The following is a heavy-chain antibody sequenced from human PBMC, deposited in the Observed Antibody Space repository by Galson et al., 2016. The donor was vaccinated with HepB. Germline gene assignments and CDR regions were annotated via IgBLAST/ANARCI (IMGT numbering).Heavy chain of an antibody. CDR1: GYSFTSDG. D-gene: IGHD2-15*01. J-gene: IGHJ4*02. CDR3: AREGVCSDGSCYSGFDY. V-gene: IGHV1-18*04. Sequence: SVKVSCKASGYSFTSDGISWVRQAPGQGLEWMGWISPYNGNSSYAQKFQGRVTMTTDTSTNTAYMELRSLRSDDTAVYYRAREGVCSDGSCYSGFDYWGQGTPVTVSS. CDR2: ISPYNGNS.